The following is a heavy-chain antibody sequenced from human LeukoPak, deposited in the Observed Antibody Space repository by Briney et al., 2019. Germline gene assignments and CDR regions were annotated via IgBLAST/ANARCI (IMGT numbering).Heavy chain of an antibody. CDR3: ARVFWEKDGFIGAFDI. Sequence: GGSLRLSCAASGFTFPSYAMSWVRQAPGKGLEWVSIIYSGDSTYYADSVKGRFTISRDNSKNTLYLQMNSLRAEDTAVYYCARVFWEKDGFIGAFDIWGQGTMVTVSS. CDR1: GFTFPSYA. V-gene: IGHV3-66*01. D-gene: IGHD3-3*01. CDR2: IYSGDST. J-gene: IGHJ3*02.